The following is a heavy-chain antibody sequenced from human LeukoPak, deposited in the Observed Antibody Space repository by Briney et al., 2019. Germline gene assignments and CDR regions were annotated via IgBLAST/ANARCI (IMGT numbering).Heavy chain of an antibody. CDR1: GLTFSSYW. D-gene: IGHD2-2*01. V-gene: IGHV3-7*01. CDR2: INQDGGEK. J-gene: IGHJ4*02. CDR3: ARALGYCSSASCYYFDN. Sequence: PGGSLRLSCVASGLTFSSYWMSWVRQAPGKGLEWVANINQDGGEKYYVDSVKGRFTISRDNAKSSLYLQMNSLRADDTAVYYCARALGYCSSASCYYFDNWGQGTLVTVSS.